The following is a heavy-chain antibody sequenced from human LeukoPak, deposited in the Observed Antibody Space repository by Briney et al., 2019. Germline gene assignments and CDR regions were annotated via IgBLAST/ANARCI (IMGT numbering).Heavy chain of an antibody. V-gene: IGHV3-30-3*01. CDR1: GFTFSSYA. J-gene: IGHJ6*02. D-gene: IGHD3-22*01. CDR2: ISYDGSNK. Sequence: PGGSLRLSCTASGFTFSSYAMHWVRQAPGKGLEWVAVISYDGSNKYYADSVKGRFTISRDNAKNSLYLQMNSLRAEDTAVYYCARGKAYYYDNNGMDVWGQGTTVTVSS. CDR3: ARGKAYYYDNNGMDV.